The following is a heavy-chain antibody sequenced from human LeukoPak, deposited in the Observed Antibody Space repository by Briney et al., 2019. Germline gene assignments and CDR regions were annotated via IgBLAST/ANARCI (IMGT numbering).Heavy chain of an antibody. CDR3: ATCSSTSCYPYYYGMDV. D-gene: IGHD2-2*01. J-gene: IGHJ6*02. CDR1: GYTFTGYY. Sequence: SVKVSCKASGYTFTGYYMHWVRQAPGQGLEWMGWINPNSGGTNYAQKFQGRVTMTRDTSISTAYMELSRLRSDDTAVYYCATCSSTSCYPYYYGMDVWGQGTTVTVSS. V-gene: IGHV1-2*02. CDR2: INPNSGGT.